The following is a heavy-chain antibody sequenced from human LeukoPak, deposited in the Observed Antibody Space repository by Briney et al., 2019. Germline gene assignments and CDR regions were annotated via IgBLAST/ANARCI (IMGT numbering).Heavy chain of an antibody. D-gene: IGHD6-19*01. Sequence: PGRSLRLSCAASGFTFDDYAMHWVRQAPGKGLEWVSGISWNSGSIGYADSVKGRFTISSDNAKSSLYLQMNSPRAEDMALYYCAKDKGAVAGYYMDVWGKGTTVTVSS. CDR1: GFTFDDYA. CDR3: AKDKGAVAGYYMDV. J-gene: IGHJ6*03. V-gene: IGHV3-9*03. CDR2: ISWNSGSI.